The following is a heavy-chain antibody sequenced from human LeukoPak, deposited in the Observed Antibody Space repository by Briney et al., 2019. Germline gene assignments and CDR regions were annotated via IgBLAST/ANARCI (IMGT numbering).Heavy chain of an antibody. D-gene: IGHD5-24*01. J-gene: IGHJ5*02. Sequence: SETLSLTCTVSSYSISSGYYWGWIRQPPGKGLEWIGSIYHSGSTYYNPSLKSRVTISVDTSKNQFSLKLSSVTAADTAVYYCARVKGWPPGWFDPWGQGTLVTVSS. V-gene: IGHV4-38-2*02. CDR2: IYHSGST. CDR3: ARVKGWPPGWFDP. CDR1: SYSISSGYY.